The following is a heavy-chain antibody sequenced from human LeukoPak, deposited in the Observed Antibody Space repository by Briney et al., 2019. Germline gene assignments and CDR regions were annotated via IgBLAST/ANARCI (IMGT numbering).Heavy chain of an antibody. Sequence: GGSLRLSCAVSGFNFSNYWMTWVRQAPGKGLEWVANIQQDGSAKVYVDSVKGRFTISRDNAKNSLFLQMNSPRDEDTAVYYCARGAWIPEYWGQGALVTVSS. J-gene: IGHJ4*02. V-gene: IGHV3-7*04. CDR2: IQQDGSAK. CDR1: GFNFSNYW. CDR3: ARGAWIPEY. D-gene: IGHD5-18*01.